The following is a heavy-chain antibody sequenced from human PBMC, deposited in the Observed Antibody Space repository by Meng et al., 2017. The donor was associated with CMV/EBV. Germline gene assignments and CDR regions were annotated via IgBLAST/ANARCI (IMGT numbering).Heavy chain of an antibody. CDR2: IRYDGSNK. V-gene: IGHV3-30*02. J-gene: IGHJ6*02. CDR3: AKEPDTYYDFSSGYYYYYYGMDV. D-gene: IGHD3-3*01. Sequence: GGSLRLSCAASGFTFSSYGMHWVRQAPGKGLEWVAFIRYDGSNKYYADSVKGRFTISRDNSKNTLYLQRNSLRAEDTAVYYCAKEPDTYYDFSSGYYYYYYGMDVWGQGTTVTVSS. CDR1: GFTFSSYG.